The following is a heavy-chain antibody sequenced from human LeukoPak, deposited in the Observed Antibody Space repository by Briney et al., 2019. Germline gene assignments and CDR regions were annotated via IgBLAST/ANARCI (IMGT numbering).Heavy chain of an antibody. CDR1: GGSISSISYY. V-gene: IGHV4-39*01. Sequence: SETLCLTCTVSGGSISSISYYWGWIRQPPGKGLEWIGSIYYSGSTYYNPSLKSRVTISVDTSKNQFSLKLSSVTAADTAVYYCARNDFWSSYYEPYYFDYWGQGTLVTVSS. CDR2: IYYSGST. D-gene: IGHD3-3*01. J-gene: IGHJ4*02. CDR3: ARNDFWSSYYEPYYFDY.